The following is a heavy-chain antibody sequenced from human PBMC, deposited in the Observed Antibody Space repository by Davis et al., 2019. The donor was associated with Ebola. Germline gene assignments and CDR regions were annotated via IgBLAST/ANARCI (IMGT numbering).Heavy chain of an antibody. D-gene: IGHD3-16*01. CDR2: ISSSSSYI. Sequence: GESLKISCAASGFTFRSYSMNWVRQAPGKGLEWVSSISSSSSYIYYADSVKGRFTISRDNAKNSLYLQMNSLRAEDTAVYYCAIGRGIFDYWGQGTLVTVSS. V-gene: IGHV3-21*01. CDR1: GFTFRSYS. CDR3: AIGRGIFDY. J-gene: IGHJ4*02.